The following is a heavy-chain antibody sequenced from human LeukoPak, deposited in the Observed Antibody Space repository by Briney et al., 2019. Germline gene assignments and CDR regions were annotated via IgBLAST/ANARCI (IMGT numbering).Heavy chain of an antibody. CDR2: IWYDGSND. CDR1: GFTFSNYG. CDR3: AREADCSGGSCYRGAFDI. D-gene: IGHD2-15*01. Sequence: PGGSLRLSCAASGFTFSNYGMHWVRQAPGKGLEWVAAIWYDGSNDYYADSVKGRFTISRDNSKNTLSLQMNSLRAEDTAVYYCAREADCSGGSCYRGAFDIWGQGTMVTVSS. V-gene: IGHV3-33*08. J-gene: IGHJ3*02.